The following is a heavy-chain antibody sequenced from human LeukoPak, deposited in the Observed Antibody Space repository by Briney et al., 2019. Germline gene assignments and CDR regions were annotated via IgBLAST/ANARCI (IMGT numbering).Heavy chain of an antibody. CDR3: AKSGEVLRTTYYGMDV. J-gene: IGHJ6*02. CDR1: GFTFSSYA. CDR2: ISGSTNTP. V-gene: IGHV3-23*01. Sequence: GGSLRLSCAASGFTFSSYAMTWVRQAPGGGLEWISAISGSTNTPYYADSVKGWFTISRDNSKNTLYLQMISLRADDTAVYYCAKSGEVLRTTYYGMDVWGQGTGHRLL. D-gene: IGHD2/OR15-2a*01.